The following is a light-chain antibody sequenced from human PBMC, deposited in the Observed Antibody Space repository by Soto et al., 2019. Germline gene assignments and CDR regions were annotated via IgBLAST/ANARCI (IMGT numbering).Light chain of an antibody. CDR3: QKYDDVPP. CDR2: DAS. J-gene: IGKJ3*01. V-gene: IGKV1-33*01. CDR1: QDITNH. Sequence: DIQMTQSPSSLSASVGDTVTITCQARQDITNHLNWYQQKPGKAPNLLIYDASHLETGVPSRFRGSGSGTYFTLTISSLQPEDIATYYSQKYDDVPPFGPGTKVDF.